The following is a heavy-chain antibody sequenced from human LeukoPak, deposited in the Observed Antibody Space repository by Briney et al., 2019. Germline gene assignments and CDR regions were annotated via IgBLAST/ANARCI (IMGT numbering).Heavy chain of an antibody. V-gene: IGHV4-34*01. CDR2: INHSGST. CDR1: GGSFSGYY. CDR3: ARGDYVWGSYRYPWFDP. J-gene: IGHJ5*02. Sequence: SETLSLTCAVYGGSFSGYYWSWIRQPPGKGLEWIGEINHSGSTNYNPSLKSRVTISVDTSENQFSLKLSSVTAADTAVYYCARGDYVWGSYRYPWFDPWGQGTLVTVSS. D-gene: IGHD3-16*02.